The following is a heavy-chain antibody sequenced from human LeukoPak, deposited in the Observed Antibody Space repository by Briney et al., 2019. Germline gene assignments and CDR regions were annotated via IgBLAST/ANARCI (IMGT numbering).Heavy chain of an antibody. D-gene: IGHD6-13*01. V-gene: IGHV3-23*01. CDR3: AKGYGSSWYYFDY. Sequence: GGSLRLSCAASGFTFSSYAMSWVRQAPGKGLEWVSAISGSGGSTYYADSVKGRFTIPRDNSKNTLYLQMNSLRAEDTAVYYCAKGYGSSWYYFDYWGQGTLVTVSS. CDR2: ISGSGGST. CDR1: GFTFSSYA. J-gene: IGHJ4*02.